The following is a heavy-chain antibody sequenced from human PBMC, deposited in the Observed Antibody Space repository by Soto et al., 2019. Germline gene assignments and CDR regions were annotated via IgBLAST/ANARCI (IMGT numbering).Heavy chain of an antibody. CDR1: GFSFIDFA. Sequence: LRLSCAASGFSFIDFAMSWFRPAPGNGLVWVSVISERGGSTDYADSGRGRFTVSRDNSTNSNHLRMNCLRVEVTAVDYCATRSQYSSGWYAPIFDYWGQGALVTVSS. D-gene: IGHD6-13*01. J-gene: IGHJ4*02. CDR2: ISERGGST. CDR3: ATRSQYSSGWYAPIFDY. V-gene: IGHV3-23*01.